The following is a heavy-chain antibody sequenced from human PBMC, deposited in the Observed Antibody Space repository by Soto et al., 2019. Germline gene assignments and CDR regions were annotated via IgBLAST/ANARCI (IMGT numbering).Heavy chain of an antibody. CDR2: INHSGSP. CDR1: GGSFSGYY. J-gene: IGHJ4*02. Sequence: QVQLQQWGAGLLKPSETLSLTCAVYGGSFSGYYWSWIRQPPGKGLEWIGEINHSGSPNYNPSLKSRVTISVDTSKNQFSLKLSSVTAADTAVYYCARLSCSSTSCYSYFDYWGQGTLVTVSS. D-gene: IGHD2-2*01. CDR3: ARLSCSSTSCYSYFDY. V-gene: IGHV4-34*01.